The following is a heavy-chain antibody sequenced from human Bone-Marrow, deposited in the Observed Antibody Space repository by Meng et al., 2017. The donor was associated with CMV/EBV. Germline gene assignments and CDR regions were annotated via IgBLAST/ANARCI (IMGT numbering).Heavy chain of an antibody. CDR1: YY. CDR2: IYYSGGT. D-gene: IGHD6-13*01. CDR3: ARSVGCSSTYCYTYTSSWYPDY. V-gene: IGHV4-31*02. J-gene: IGHJ4*02. Sequence: YYWTWIRPRPGTGPELLGYIYYSGGTHYNPSLQSRVTISVDTSKNQFSLKLSSVTAADTAMYYCARSVGCSSTYCYTYTSSWYPDYWGQETLVTVSS.